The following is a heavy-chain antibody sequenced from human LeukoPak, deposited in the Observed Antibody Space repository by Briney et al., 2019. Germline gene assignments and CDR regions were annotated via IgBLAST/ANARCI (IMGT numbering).Heavy chain of an antibody. CDR2: INHSGST. D-gene: IGHD2/OR15-2a*01. Sequence: SETLSLTCAVYGGSFSGYYWSWIRQPPGKGLEWIGEINHSGSTNYNPSLKSRVTISLDTSKNQFSLKLSSVTAADTAVYYCTGHHPRNTVDFWGQGTLVTVSS. CDR3: TGHHPRNTVDF. J-gene: IGHJ4*02. V-gene: IGHV4-34*01. CDR1: GGSFSGYY.